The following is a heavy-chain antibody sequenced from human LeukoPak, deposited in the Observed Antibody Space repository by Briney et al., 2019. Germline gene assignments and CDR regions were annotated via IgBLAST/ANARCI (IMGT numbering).Heavy chain of an antibody. V-gene: IGHV4-59*01. D-gene: IGHD5-12*01. J-gene: IGHJ4*02. CDR2: IYYSGST. CDR1: GGSISSYY. CDR3: ARDDGDYDLDY. Sequence: SETLSLTCTVSGGSISSYYWSWIRQPPGKGLEWIGYIYYSGSTNYNPSLKSRVTISVDTSKNQFSLKLSSVTAAETAVYYCARDDGDYDLDYWGQGTLVTVSS.